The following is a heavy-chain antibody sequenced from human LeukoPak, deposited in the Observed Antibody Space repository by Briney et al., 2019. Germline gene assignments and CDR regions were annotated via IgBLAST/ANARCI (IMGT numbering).Heavy chain of an antibody. CDR1: GYSFTNYW. J-gene: IGHJ4*02. CDR3: ARQGTIVAGTLGTTFDY. V-gene: IGHV5-51*01. CDR2: IYPGDSDT. Sequence: GESLKISCKASGYSFTNYWIGWVRQMPGKGLEWMGIIYPGDSDTKYSPSFQGQVTISADKSINTAYLQWSSLRASDTAMYYCARQGTIVAGTLGTTFDYWGQGTLLTLSS. D-gene: IGHD5-12*01.